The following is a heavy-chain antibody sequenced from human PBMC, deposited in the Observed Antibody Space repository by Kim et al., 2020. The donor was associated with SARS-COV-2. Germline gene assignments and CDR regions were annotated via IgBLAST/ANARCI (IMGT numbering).Heavy chain of an antibody. V-gene: IGHV1-69*13. CDR3: AREPIRGSVVTIYYFDY. Sequence: SVKVSCKASGGTFSSYAISWVRQAPGQGLEWMGGIIPIFGTANYAQKFQGRVTITADESTSTAYMELSSLRSEDTAVYYCAREPIRGSVVTIYYFDYWGQGTLDTVSS. CDR2: IIPIFGTA. CDR1: GGTFSSYA. J-gene: IGHJ4*02. D-gene: IGHD3-16*01.